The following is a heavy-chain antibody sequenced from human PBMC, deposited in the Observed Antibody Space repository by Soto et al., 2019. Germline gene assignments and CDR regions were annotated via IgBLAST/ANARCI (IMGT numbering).Heavy chain of an antibody. CDR2: IYYSGST. CDR3: ARGDVAYGCSSTSCPKAFDY. CDR1: GCSISSGGYY. J-gene: IGHJ4*02. D-gene: IGHD2-2*01. Sequence: PSETLSLTCTVSGCSISSGGYYWSWIRQHPGKGLEWIGYIYYSGSTYYNPSLKSRVTISVDTSKNQFSLKLSSVTAADTAVYYCARGDVAYGCSSTSCPKAFDYWGQGTLGTV. V-gene: IGHV4-31*03.